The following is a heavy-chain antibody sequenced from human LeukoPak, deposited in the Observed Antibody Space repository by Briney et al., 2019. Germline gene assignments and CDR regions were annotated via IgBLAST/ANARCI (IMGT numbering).Heavy chain of an antibody. J-gene: IGHJ4*02. Sequence: GGSLRLSCAASGFTFSSYWMHWVRQAPGEGLVWVSRINSDGSTASYADSVKGRFTISRDNAKNTLSLQMSSLRAEDTAVYYCVRGYSGSFLDYWGQGTLVTVSS. CDR2: INSDGSTA. V-gene: IGHV3-74*01. CDR1: GFTFSSYW. D-gene: IGHD1-26*01. CDR3: VRGYSGSFLDY.